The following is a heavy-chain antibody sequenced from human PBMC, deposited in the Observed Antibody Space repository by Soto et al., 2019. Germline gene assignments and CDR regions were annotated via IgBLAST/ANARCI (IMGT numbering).Heavy chain of an antibody. D-gene: IGHD3-10*01. CDR3: AKERDRGQLTGNYYYIMDV. CDR2: IMPIFRTA. J-gene: IGHJ6*02. CDR1: GGTFSTAA. Sequence: QVQVVQSGAELKKPGSSVKVSCKTSGGTFSTAAISWVRQAPGQGLEWMGGIMPIFRTADYAQKFKGRVTXPXGXXATPAYSELSSLRSKHTAIYYSAKERDRGQLTGNYYYIMDVWGQGTTVTVTS. V-gene: IGHV1-69*05.